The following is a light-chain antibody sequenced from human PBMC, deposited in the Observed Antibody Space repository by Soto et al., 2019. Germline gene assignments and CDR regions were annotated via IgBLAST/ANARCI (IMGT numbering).Light chain of an antibody. CDR1: QSISTS. CDR2: GAS. J-gene: IGKJ1*01. V-gene: IGKV1-39*01. Sequence: DIHMTQSPSSLSASVGYRFTITCRTSQSISTSLNWYQQKAVKAPKLLXYGASTLQSGVPLRFSGSGSGTDFTLTISSLQREDFANDYCQESYSFLWGTCGQGTKVDIK. CDR3: QESYSFLWGT.